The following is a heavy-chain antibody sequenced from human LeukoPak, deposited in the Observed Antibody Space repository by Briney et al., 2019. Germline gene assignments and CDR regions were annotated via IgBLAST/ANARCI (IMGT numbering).Heavy chain of an antibody. Sequence: GGSLRLSCAASGFTFSSYGMHWVRQAQGKGLEWVAFIRYDGSNKYYADSVKGRFTISRDNSKNTLYLQMNSLRAEDTAVYYCAKAQSAVQRVPVDYFDYWGQGTLVTVSS. CDR3: AKAQSAVQRVPVDYFDY. CDR2: IRYDGSNK. J-gene: IGHJ4*02. V-gene: IGHV3-30*02. CDR1: GFTFSSYG. D-gene: IGHD4-23*01.